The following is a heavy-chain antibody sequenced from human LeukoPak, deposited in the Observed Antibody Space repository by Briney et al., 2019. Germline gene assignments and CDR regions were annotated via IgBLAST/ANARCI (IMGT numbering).Heavy chain of an antibody. D-gene: IGHD6-19*01. J-gene: IGHJ4*02. CDR3: ARIRRYSSGWYVGY. V-gene: IGHV4-34*01. Sequence: SETLSLTCAVYGGSFSGYYWSWIRQPPGKGLEWIGEINHSGSTNYNPSLKSRVTISVDTSKNQFSLKLSSVTPADTAVYYCARIRRYSSGWYVGYWGQGTLVTVSS. CDR2: INHSGST. CDR1: GGSFSGYY.